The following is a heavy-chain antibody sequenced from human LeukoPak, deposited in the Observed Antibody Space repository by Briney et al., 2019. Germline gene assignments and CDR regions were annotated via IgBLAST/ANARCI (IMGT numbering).Heavy chain of an antibody. Sequence: GGSLRLSCAASGFSFSNYWMSWVRQVLGKGLEWVANIKQDGSEKYYVDSVKGRFTISRDNAKNSLYLQMNSLRAEDTAIYYCARDKILGATNFDYWGQGTLVTVSS. V-gene: IGHV3-7*03. CDR2: IKQDGSEK. CDR3: ARDKILGATNFDY. J-gene: IGHJ4*02. CDR1: GFSFSNYW. D-gene: IGHD1-26*01.